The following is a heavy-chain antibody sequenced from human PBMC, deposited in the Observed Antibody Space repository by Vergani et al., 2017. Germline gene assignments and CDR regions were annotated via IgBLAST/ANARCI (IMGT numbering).Heavy chain of an antibody. D-gene: IGHD4-17*01. V-gene: IGHV1-8*02. CDR1: GYTFTGYY. CDR3: ARGSDGDYALDV. J-gene: IGHJ6*02. Sequence: QVQLVQSGAEVKKPGASVKVSCTASGYTFTGYYMHWVRQAPGQGLEWMGWINPNTGNTGYAQKFRGRVSITRDPSKSTAYMELSSLTSEDTAVYFCARGSDGDYALDVWGLGTTVIVSS. CDR2: INPNTGNT.